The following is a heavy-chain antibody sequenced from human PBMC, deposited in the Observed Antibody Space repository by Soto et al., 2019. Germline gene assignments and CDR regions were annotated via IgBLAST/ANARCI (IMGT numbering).Heavy chain of an antibody. CDR1: GGSISSYY. V-gene: IGHV4-59*01. J-gene: IGHJ3*02. D-gene: IGHD6-13*01. Sequence: SETLSLTCTVSGGSISSYYWSWIRQPPGKGLEWIGYIYYSGSTNYNPSLKSRVTISVNTSKNQFSLKLSSVTAADTAVYYCARESAAVNAFEIWGKGTMVTVS. CDR2: IYYSGST. CDR3: ARESAAVNAFEI.